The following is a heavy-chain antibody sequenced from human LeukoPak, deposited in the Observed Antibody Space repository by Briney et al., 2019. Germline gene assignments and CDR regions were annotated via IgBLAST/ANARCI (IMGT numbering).Heavy chain of an antibody. Sequence: SETLSLTCAVYGGSFSGYYWSWIRQPPGKGLEWIGEINHSGSTNYNPSLKSRVTISVDTSKNQFSLKLSSVTAADTAVYYCAAAGSGYDFFDYWGQGTLVTVSS. CDR2: INHSGST. CDR1: GGSFSGYY. V-gene: IGHV4-34*01. D-gene: IGHD5-12*01. J-gene: IGHJ4*02. CDR3: AAAGSGYDFFDY.